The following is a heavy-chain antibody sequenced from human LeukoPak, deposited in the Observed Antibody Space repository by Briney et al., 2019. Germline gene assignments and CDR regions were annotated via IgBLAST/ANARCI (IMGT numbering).Heavy chain of an antibody. Sequence: SVKVSCKASGGTFSSYAISWVRQAPGQGLEWMGGIIPISGTANYAQKFQGRVTFTTDKSTSTAYMELTSLRSEDTAVYYCARGGTFYRRTLLNYFDYWGQGSLVTVSS. CDR2: IIPISGTA. V-gene: IGHV1-69*05. J-gene: IGHJ4*02. D-gene: IGHD1-14*01. CDR3: ARGGTFYRRTLLNYFDY. CDR1: GGTFSSYA.